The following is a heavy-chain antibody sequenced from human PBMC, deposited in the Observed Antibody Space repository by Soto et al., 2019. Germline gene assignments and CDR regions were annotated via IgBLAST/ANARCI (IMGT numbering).Heavy chain of an antibody. Sequence: SETLSLTCTVSGVSISNSSYYWGWIRRPPGKGLEWIGTIYYSGITYYNPSLESRVTISVDTSKNQFSLKLTSVTAADTAVYYCARHGSNWGQGTLVTVSS. V-gene: IGHV4-39*01. CDR1: GVSISNSSYY. CDR3: ARHGSN. J-gene: IGHJ4*02. CDR2: IYYSGIT.